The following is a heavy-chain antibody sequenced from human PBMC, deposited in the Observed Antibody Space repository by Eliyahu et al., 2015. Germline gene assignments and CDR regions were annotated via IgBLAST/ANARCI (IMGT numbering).Heavy chain of an antibody. Sequence: VQAPSGSGGGTYYADSVRGRFTISRDNSKNTLYLQMNSLRAEDTAVYYCAKGGRGYSGYEDYWGQGTLVTVSS. CDR3: AKGGRGYSGYEDY. D-gene: IGHD5-12*01. J-gene: IGHJ4*02. CDR2: PSGSGGGT. V-gene: IGHV3-23*01.